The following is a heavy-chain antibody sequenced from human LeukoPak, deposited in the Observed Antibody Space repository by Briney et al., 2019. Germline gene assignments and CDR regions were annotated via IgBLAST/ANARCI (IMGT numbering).Heavy chain of an antibody. CDR3: ARSYCSSTRCYNIDY. D-gene: IGHD2-2*02. V-gene: IGHV3-30*01. Sequence: PGESLRLSCAASGFTFSSFDMHWVHQAPGKGLEWVALISYDASNKYYAASVKGRFTISRDNSKNTLDLQMDSLRAEDTAVYYCARSYCSSTRCYNIDYWGQGTLVTVSS. CDR2: ISYDASNK. J-gene: IGHJ4*02. CDR1: GFTFSSFD.